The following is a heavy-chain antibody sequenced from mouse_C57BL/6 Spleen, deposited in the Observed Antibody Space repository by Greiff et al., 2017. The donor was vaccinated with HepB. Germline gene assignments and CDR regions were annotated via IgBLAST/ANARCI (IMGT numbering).Heavy chain of an antibody. Sequence: QVQLQQSGPGLVAPSQSLSITCTVSGFSFTSYGVDWVRQSPGKGLEWLGVIWGVGSTNYNSALKSRLSISKDNSKSQVFLKMNSLQTDDTAMYYCASERGDGLLTYWGQGTLVTVSA. CDR1: GFSFTSYG. V-gene: IGHV2-6*01. D-gene: IGHD2-3*01. J-gene: IGHJ3*01. CDR3: ASERGDGLLTY. CDR2: IWGVGST.